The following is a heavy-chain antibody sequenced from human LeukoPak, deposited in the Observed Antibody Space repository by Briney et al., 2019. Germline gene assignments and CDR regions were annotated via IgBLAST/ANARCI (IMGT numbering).Heavy chain of an antibody. D-gene: IGHD6-13*01. Sequence: KPSETLSLTCTVSGGSISSGSYHWGWIRQPPGKGLEWIGNVYYTGSTYYNPSLKSRVTTTSKNQFSLKLISVTAADTAVYYCARGSYISSTWYYFDYWGQGTLVTVSS. CDR3: ARGSYISSTWYYFDY. V-gene: IGHV4-39*01. CDR2: VYYTGST. CDR1: GGSISSGSYH. J-gene: IGHJ4*02.